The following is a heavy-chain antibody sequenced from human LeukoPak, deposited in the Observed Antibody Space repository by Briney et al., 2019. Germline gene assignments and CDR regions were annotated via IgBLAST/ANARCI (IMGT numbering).Heavy chain of an antibody. CDR3: AKQRSGGGGWCMDY. CDR1: GFTFSSYG. J-gene: IGHJ4*02. Sequence: GGSLRLSCAASGFTFSSYGMHWVRQAPGKGLEWVAVISYDGSSKYYTDSMEGRFTISRDDSKNTLYLQMNSLRAEDTAVYYCAKQRSGGGGWCMDYWGQGTLVTVSS. V-gene: IGHV3-30*18. CDR2: ISYDGSSK. D-gene: IGHD6-19*01.